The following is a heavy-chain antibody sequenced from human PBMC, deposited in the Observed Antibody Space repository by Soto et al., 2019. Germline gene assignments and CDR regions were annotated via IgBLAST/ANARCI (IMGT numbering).Heavy chain of an antibody. Sequence: SETLSLTCAVSGDSVTSNVLWSWVRQPPGKGLEWIGEAYHNGLTDYNPSLKSRVTMSVDTSKNEFSLKLTSLTAADTAIYYCARDAAVPGESDRFDYWGQGTLVTVYS. CDR3: ARDAAVPGESDRFDY. D-gene: IGHD6-19*01. J-gene: IGHJ4*02. V-gene: IGHV4-4*02. CDR2: AYHNGLT. CDR1: GDSVTSNVL.